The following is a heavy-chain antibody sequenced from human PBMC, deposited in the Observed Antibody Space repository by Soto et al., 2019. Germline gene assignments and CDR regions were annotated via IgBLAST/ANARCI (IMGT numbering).Heavy chain of an antibody. D-gene: IGHD6-19*01. CDR3: ARRSSGWYFDY. CDR2: ISGSGGST. V-gene: IGHV3-23*01. J-gene: IGHJ4*02. Sequence: EVHLLESGGGLVQPGGSLRLSCAASGFTFSSYAMNWVRQAPGKGLEWVSVISGSGGSTYYADSVKGRFTISRDNSKNPLYLQMNSLRAEDTAVYYCARRSSGWYFDYWGQGTRVTVSS. CDR1: GFTFSSYA.